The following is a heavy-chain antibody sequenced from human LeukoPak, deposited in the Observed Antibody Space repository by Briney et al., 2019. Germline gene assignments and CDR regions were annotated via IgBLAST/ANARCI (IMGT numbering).Heavy chain of an antibody. CDR2: ITGSGGGT. V-gene: IGHV3-23*01. CDR3: AKVGGGGGYRGRFDP. D-gene: IGHD3-10*01. J-gene: IGHJ5*02. Sequence: PGGSLRLSCAASGFTFSSYAMTWVRQAPEKGLEWVSGITGSGGGTSYADSVKGRFTISRDNAKNALYLQMNSLRAEDTAVYYCAKVGGGGGYRGRFDPWGQGTLVTVSS. CDR1: GFTFSSYA.